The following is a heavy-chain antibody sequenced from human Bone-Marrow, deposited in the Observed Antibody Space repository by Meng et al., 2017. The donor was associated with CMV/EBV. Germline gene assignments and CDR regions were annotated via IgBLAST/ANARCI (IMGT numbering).Heavy chain of an antibody. J-gene: IGHJ6*02. Sequence: SETLSLTCAVYGGSFSGYYWSWIRQPPGKGLEWIGEINHSGSTNYNPSLKSRVTISVDTSKNQFSLKLSSVTAADTAVYYCARDSLINCSSTSCPYYYYGMDVWGQGTTVPVSS. CDR2: INHSGST. CDR1: GGSFSGYY. CDR3: ARDSLINCSSTSCPYYYYGMDV. D-gene: IGHD2-2*01. V-gene: IGHV4-34*01.